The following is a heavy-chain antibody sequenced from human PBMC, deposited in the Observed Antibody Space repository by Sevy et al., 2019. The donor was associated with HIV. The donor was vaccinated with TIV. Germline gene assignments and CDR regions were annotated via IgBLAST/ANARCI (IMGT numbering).Heavy chain of an antibody. V-gene: IGHV4-39*01. D-gene: IGHD3-3*01. Sequence: SETLTLTCTVSGGSISRNSHYWGWIRQPPGKGLEWIGSIYYSGSTYYNPSLKSRVTISGDTSKNQFSLKLSSVTAADTAVYYCATHALSITIFGVVTRNWFDPWGQGTLVTVSS. CDR2: IYYSGST. CDR3: ATHALSITIFGVVTRNWFDP. CDR1: GGSISRNSHY. J-gene: IGHJ5*02.